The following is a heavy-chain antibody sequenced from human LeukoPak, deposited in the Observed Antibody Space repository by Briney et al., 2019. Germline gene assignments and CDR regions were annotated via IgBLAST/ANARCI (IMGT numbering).Heavy chain of an antibody. CDR1: GFTFCSYS. J-gene: IGHJ4*02. V-gene: IGHV3-21*04. Sequence: PGGSLRLSCAASGFTFCSYSMNWVRQAPGKGLEWVSSISSSSSYIYYADSVKGRFTISRDNAKNSLYLQMNSLRAEDTAVYYCARDYDLMESRAAGPRAPFDYWGQGTLVTVSS. CDR3: ARDYDLMESRAAGPRAPFDY. D-gene: IGHD6-13*01. CDR2: ISSSSSYI.